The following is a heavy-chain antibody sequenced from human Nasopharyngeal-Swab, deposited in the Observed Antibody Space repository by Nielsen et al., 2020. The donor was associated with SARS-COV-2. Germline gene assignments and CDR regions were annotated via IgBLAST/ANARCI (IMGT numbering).Heavy chain of an antibody. CDR1: GFSFTSYW. V-gene: IGHV3-7*01. CDR2: INEDGSEK. J-gene: IGHJ4*02. D-gene: IGHD2-21*01. Sequence: GESLKISCAASGFSFTSYWMSWVRQTPGKGLEWVANINEDGSEKYYVDSVKGRFTISRDNARNSLYLQMNSLRVEDTAVYYCARDRNSVVVPVPFDQWGPGTLVTVSS. CDR3: ARDRNSVVVPVPFDQ.